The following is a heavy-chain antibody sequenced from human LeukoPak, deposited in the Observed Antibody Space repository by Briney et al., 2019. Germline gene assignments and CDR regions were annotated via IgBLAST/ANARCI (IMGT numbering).Heavy chain of an antibody. CDR2: INPNSGGT. CDR3: ARDLSGTEDSSGPRGWFDP. D-gene: IGHD6-19*01. V-gene: IGHV1-2*02. J-gene: IGHJ5*02. Sequence: ASVKVSCKASGYTFTGYYMHWVRQAPGQGLEWMGWINPNSGGTNYAQKFQGRVTMTRDTSISTAYMELSRLRSDDTAVYYCARDLSGTEDSSGPRGWFDPWGQGTLVTVSS. CDR1: GYTFTGYY.